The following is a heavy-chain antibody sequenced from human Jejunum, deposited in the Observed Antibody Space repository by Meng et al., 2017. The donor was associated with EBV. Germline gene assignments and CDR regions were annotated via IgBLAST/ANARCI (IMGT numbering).Heavy chain of an antibody. CDR1: GFSLTTNGVG. CDR2: IYWDDSR. CDR3: AHKGSGSYPLDY. Sequence: QDPLKEVGRTLVKPTTTIQLTCNCSGFSLTTNGVGVGWIRQPPGKALEWPAVIYWDDSRLYSPSLHSRLTITKDTSKSQVVLTMTDMDPVDTATYYCAHKGSGSYPLDYWGQGTLVTVSS. D-gene: IGHD1-26*01. V-gene: IGHV2-5*02. J-gene: IGHJ4*02.